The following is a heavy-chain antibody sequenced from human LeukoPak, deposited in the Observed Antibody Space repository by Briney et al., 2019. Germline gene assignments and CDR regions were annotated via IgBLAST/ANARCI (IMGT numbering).Heavy chain of an antibody. CDR1: GGSISSYY. V-gene: IGHV4-59*01. D-gene: IGHD6-13*01. Sequence: PSETLSLTCTVSGGSISSYYWSWIRQPPGKGLEWIGYIYYSGSTNYNPSLKSRVTISVDTSKNQFSLKLSSVTAADTAVYYCARYGQQPAGYYFDYWGQGTLVTVSS. CDR2: IYYSGST. J-gene: IGHJ4*02. CDR3: ARYGQQPAGYYFDY.